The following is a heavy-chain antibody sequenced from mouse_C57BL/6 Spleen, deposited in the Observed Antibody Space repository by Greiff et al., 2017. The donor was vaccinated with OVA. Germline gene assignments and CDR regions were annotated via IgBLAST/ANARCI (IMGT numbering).Heavy chain of an antibody. Sequence: EVQGVESGGDLVKPGGSLKLSCAASGFTFSSYGMSWVRQTPDKRLEWVATISSGGSYTYYPDSVKGRCTISRDNAKNTLYLQMSSLKSEDTAMYYCASHYLLLRLAYWGQGTLVTVSA. CDR3: ASHYLLLRLAY. CDR2: ISSGGSYT. D-gene: IGHD1-1*01. J-gene: IGHJ3*01. CDR1: GFTFSSYG. V-gene: IGHV5-6*01.